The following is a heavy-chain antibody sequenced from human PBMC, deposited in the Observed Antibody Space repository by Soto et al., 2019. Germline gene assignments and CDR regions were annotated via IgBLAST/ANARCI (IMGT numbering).Heavy chain of an antibody. D-gene: IGHD1-7*01. Sequence: EVQLVESGGGLVKPGGSLRLSCAASGFTFSSYSMNWVRQAPGKGLEWVSSISSSSSYIYYADSVKGRFTISRDNAKNSLYLQMNSLRAEDTAVYYCARAIPEYNWNYWYYYYGMDVWGQGTTVTVPS. J-gene: IGHJ6*02. CDR2: ISSSSSYI. CDR3: ARAIPEYNWNYWYYYYGMDV. CDR1: GFTFSSYS. V-gene: IGHV3-21*01.